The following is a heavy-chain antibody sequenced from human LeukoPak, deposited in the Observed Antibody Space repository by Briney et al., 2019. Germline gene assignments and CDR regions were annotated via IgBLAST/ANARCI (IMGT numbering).Heavy chain of an antibody. D-gene: IGHD3-22*01. J-gene: IGHJ1*01. V-gene: IGHV3-21*01. CDR3: ARVEAYDSSGSYRGYFQH. CDR1: GFTFINAW. Sequence: GGSLRLSCAASGFTFINAWMNWVRQAPGKGLEWVSSISSSSSYIYYADSVRGRFTISRDNSKNTLYLQMNRLRAEDTAVYYCARVEAYDSSGSYRGYFQHWGQGTLVTVSS. CDR2: ISSSSSYI.